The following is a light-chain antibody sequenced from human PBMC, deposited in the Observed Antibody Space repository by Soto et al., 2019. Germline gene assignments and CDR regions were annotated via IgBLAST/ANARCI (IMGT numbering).Light chain of an antibody. CDR2: GAS. CDR1: QSISSSY. V-gene: IGKV3-20*01. Sequence: EIVLTQSPGTLSLSPVEIAALSFMASQSISSSYLAWYQQKPGQAPRLLIYGASSRATGIPDRFSGSGSGIDFTLTISRLEPEDFAVYYCQQYGSSPPWTFGQGTKVDIK. CDR3: QQYGSSPPWT. J-gene: IGKJ1*01.